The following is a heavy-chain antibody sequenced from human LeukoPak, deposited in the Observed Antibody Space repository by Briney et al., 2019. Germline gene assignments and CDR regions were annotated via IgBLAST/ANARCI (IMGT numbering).Heavy chain of an antibody. V-gene: IGHV3-48*03. CDR2: ITGGSTTK. CDR1: GFTFSYYE. D-gene: IGHD3-16*01. Sequence: GGSLRLSCAASGFTFSYYEMIWVRQAPGKGLEWVSYITGGSTTKNYADSVKGRFTISRDNAKNSLYLQMNSLRAEDTAVYYCAKEGGDWGEGYFDYWGQGTLVTVSS. J-gene: IGHJ4*02. CDR3: AKEGGDWGEGYFDY.